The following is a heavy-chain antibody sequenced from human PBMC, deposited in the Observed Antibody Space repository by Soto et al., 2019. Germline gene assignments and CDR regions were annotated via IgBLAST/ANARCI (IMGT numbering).Heavy chain of an antibody. J-gene: IGHJ4*02. V-gene: IGHV3-30*04. CDR1: GFTFSDYP. CDR3: ARDFIVGAPDYFDY. CDR2: ISYDGRVK. Sequence: QVQLVESGGGVVQPGRSLSLSCAASGFTFSDYPMHWVRQAPGKGLEWVAVISYDGRVKYYVDSVKGRFTISREDSKNTLYLKMNSLRVDDTAVYYCARDFIVGAPDYFDYWGQGTXVTXS. D-gene: IGHD1-26*01.